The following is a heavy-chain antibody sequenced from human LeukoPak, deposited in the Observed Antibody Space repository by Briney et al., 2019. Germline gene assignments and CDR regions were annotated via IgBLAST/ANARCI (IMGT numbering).Heavy chain of an antibody. J-gene: IGHJ3*02. V-gene: IGHV3-33*01. CDR1: GFTFSSYG. CDR3: ARAEGYYDSSGNDAFDI. CDR2: IWYDGSNK. Sequence: GGSLRLSCAASGFTFSSYGMHWVRQAPGKGLEWVAVIWYDGSNKYYADSVKGRFTISRDNSKNTLYLQMNSLRAEDTAVYYCARAEGYYDSSGNDAFDIWGQGTMVTVSS. D-gene: IGHD3-22*01.